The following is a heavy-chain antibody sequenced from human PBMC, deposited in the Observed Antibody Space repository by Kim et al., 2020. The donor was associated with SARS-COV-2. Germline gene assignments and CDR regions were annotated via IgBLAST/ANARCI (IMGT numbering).Heavy chain of an antibody. Sequence: GGSLRLSCAASGFTFSIYSIDWVRRAPGKGLEWIIYISSTSRNIYYAGSVKGRFTFSSDNANNSVYLQMDSLTDEDTAIYYCERVGPSGYPLDYWGQGTPVTVSS. CDR3: ERVGPSGYPLDY. J-gene: IGHJ4*02. D-gene: IGHD2-15*01. V-gene: IGHV3-48*02. CDR2: ISSTSRNI. CDR1: GFTFSIYS.